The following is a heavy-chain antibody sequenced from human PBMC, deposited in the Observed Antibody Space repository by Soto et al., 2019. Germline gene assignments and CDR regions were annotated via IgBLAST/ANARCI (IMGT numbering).Heavy chain of an antibody. V-gene: IGHV1-2*02. Sequence: ASVKVSCKASGDNFGDYYINWVRQAPGQRLEWMGWINPNNGGTKYAQNFQDSVIMTRDTSISTVYMQLSSLTSDDTALYFCAGSLLRGVNWFEPWGQGTLVTVS. J-gene: IGHJ5*02. CDR2: INPNNGGT. D-gene: IGHD3-10*01. CDR3: AGSLLRGVNWFEP. CDR1: GDNFGDYY.